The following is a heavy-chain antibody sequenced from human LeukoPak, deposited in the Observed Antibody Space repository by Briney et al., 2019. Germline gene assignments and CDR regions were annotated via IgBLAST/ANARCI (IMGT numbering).Heavy chain of an antibody. CDR2: IYPGDSDT. CDR1: GYRFTSYW. CDR3: ARSVVWFGELDDY. J-gene: IGHJ4*02. V-gene: IGHV5-51*01. Sequence: GESLKISCKGSGYRFTSYWIGWVRQMPGKGLEWMGIIYPGDSDTRYSPSFQGQVTISADKSISTAYLQWSSLKASDTAMYYCARSVVWFGELDDYWGQGTLVTVSS. D-gene: IGHD3-10*01.